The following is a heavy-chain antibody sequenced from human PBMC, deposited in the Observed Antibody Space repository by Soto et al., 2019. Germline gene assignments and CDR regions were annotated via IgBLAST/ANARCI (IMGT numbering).Heavy chain of an antibody. V-gene: IGHV1-2*02. Sequence: GASVKVSCKASGYTFTGYYMHWVRQAPGQGLEWMGWINPNSGGTNYAQKFQGRVTITRDTSASTAYMELSSLRSEDTAVYYCARAAYYYDSSGYYPGDYWGQGSLVTVSS. CDR2: INPNSGGT. CDR1: GYTFTGYY. CDR3: ARAAYYYDSSGYYPGDY. J-gene: IGHJ4*02. D-gene: IGHD3-22*01.